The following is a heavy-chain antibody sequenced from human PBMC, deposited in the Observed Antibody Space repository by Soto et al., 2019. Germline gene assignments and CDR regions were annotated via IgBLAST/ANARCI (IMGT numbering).Heavy chain of an antibody. V-gene: IGHV4-34*02. D-gene: IGHD4-17*01. Sequence: QVQLQQWGAGLLKPSETLSLTCAVYGGAFSGYYWNWIRQPPGKGLEWIGEINDSGSINYNPSLKSRATISVDTSKNQFSLGLTSVTAADTAVYYCARCGDYVGGWYFDLWGRGTLVTVSS. CDR3: ARCGDYVGGWYFDL. CDR1: GGAFSGYY. J-gene: IGHJ2*01. CDR2: INDSGSI.